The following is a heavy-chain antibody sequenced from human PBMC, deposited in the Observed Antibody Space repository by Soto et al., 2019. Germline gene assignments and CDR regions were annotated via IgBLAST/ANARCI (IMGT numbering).Heavy chain of an antibody. V-gene: IGHV4-61*01. CDR3: ARAIGNYFNYYYYGMDV. Sequence: PSVTLSLTCTVSGGSVSSGSYYWSWIRQPPGKGLEWIGYIYYSGSTNYNPSLKSRVTISVDTSKNQFSLKLSSVTAADTAVYYCARAIGNYFNYYYYGMDVWGQGTTVTVSS. CDR2: IYYSGST. J-gene: IGHJ6*02. D-gene: IGHD4-4*01. CDR1: GGSVSSGSYY.